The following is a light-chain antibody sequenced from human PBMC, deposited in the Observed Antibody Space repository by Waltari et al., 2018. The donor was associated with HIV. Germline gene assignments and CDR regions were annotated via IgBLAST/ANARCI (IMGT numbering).Light chain of an antibody. CDR2: NTS. J-gene: IGLJ3*02. CDR3: LLSYGGAWV. Sequence: QPVVTQESSLTVSPGETVSLSCTSNTGTVTSAYYPTWFQQKPGQAPKSLIYNTSNKHSWTPARFSGSLLGGKAALTLSGVRPEDEAEYYCLLSYGGAWVFGGGTSLTV. V-gene: IGLV7-43*01. CDR1: TGTVTSAYY.